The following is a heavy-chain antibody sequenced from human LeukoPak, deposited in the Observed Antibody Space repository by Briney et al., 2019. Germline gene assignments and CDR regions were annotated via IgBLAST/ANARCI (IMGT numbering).Heavy chain of an antibody. CDR2: ISWNSGSI. CDR3: AKDIGRRIFGVAYDAFHI. V-gene: IGHV3-9*03. CDR1: GFTFDDYA. J-gene: IGHJ3*02. Sequence: GGSLRLSCAASGFTFDDYAMHWVRQAPGKGLEWVSGISWNSGSIGYADSVKGRFTIFRDNAENSLYLQMNSLRAEDMALYYCAKDIGRRIFGVAYDAFHIWGQGTMVAVSS. D-gene: IGHD3-3*01.